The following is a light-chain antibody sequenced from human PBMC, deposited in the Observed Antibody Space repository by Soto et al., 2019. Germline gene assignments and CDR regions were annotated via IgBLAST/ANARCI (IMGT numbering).Light chain of an antibody. CDR2: GAS. V-gene: IGKV3-15*01. CDR3: QQYNNWGT. Sequence: DIVMTQSPATLSVSPGERATLSCRASQSVSSNLAWYQQKPGQAPRLLIYGASTRTTGIPARFSVSGSGTEFTLTIGSLQFEDFAVCYCQQYNNWGTFGQGTKVEIK. CDR1: QSVSSN. J-gene: IGKJ1*01.